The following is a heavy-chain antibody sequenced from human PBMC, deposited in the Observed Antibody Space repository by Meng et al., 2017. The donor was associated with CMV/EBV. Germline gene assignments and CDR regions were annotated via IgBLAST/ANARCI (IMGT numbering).Heavy chain of an antibody. Sequence: SVKVSCKASGGTFSSYAISWVRQAPGQGLEWMGGIIPIFGTANYAQKFQGRVTITTDESTSTAYMELSSLRSEHTAVYYCAREIYYYGSSGYYWANGMDVWGQGTTVTVSS. V-gene: IGHV1-69*05. CDR3: AREIYYYGSSGYYWANGMDV. CDR1: GGTFSSYA. J-gene: IGHJ6*02. D-gene: IGHD3-22*01. CDR2: IIPIFGTA.